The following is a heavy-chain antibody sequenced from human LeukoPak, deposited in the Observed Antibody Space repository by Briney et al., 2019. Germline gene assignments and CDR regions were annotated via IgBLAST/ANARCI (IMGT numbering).Heavy chain of an antibody. Sequence: ASVKVSCKASGYTFTVYYMHWVRQAPGQGLEWMGWTNPNSGGTNYAQKFQGRVTMTRDTSISTAYMELSRLRSDDTAVYYCARLSLWSGYYLFDPWGQGTLVTVSS. CDR1: GYTFTVYY. V-gene: IGHV1-2*02. J-gene: IGHJ5*02. D-gene: IGHD3-3*01. CDR3: ARLSLWSGYYLFDP. CDR2: TNPNSGGT.